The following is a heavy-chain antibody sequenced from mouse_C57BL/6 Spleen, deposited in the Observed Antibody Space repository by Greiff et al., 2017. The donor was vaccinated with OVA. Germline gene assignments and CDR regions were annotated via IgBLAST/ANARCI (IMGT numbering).Heavy chain of an antibody. D-gene: IGHD3-2*02. CDR2: ISSGGDYI. Sequence: EVQLVESGEGLVKPGGSLKLSCAASGFTFSSYAMSWVRQTPEKRLEWVAYISSGGDYIYYADTVKGRFTISRDNARNTLYLQMSSLKSEDTAMYYCTREGVTAQATYAMDYWGQGTSVTVSS. CDR3: TREGVTAQATYAMDY. J-gene: IGHJ4*01. CDR1: GFTFSSYA. V-gene: IGHV5-9-1*02.